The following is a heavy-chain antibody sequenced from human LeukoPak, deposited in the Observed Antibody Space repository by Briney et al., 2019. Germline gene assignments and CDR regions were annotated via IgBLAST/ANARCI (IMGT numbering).Heavy chain of an antibody. CDR1: GGSISSSSYY. CDR2: IYYSGST. J-gene: IGHJ6*02. V-gene: IGHV4-39*01. CDR3: ARLFLWFRKVVGMDV. Sequence: SETLSLTCTVSGGSISSSSYYWGWIRQPPGKGLEWIGSIYYSGSTYYNPSLKSRVTISVDTSKNQFSLKLSSVTAADTAVYYCARLFLWFRKVVGMDVWGQGTTVTVSS. D-gene: IGHD3-10*01.